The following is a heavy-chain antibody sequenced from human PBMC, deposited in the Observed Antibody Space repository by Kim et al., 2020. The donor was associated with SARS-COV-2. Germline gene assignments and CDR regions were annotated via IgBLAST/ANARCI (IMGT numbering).Heavy chain of an antibody. Sequence: GGSLRLSCAASGFTFDDYAMHWVRQAPGKGLEWVSGISWNSGSIGYADSVKGRFTISRDNAKNSLYLQMNSLRAEDTALYYCAKERETLARYSSSWYSRGSGYDYWGQGTLVTVSS. D-gene: IGHD6-13*01. V-gene: IGHV3-9*01. CDR3: AKERETLARYSSSWYSRGSGYDY. CDR2: ISWNSGSI. J-gene: IGHJ4*02. CDR1: GFTFDDYA.